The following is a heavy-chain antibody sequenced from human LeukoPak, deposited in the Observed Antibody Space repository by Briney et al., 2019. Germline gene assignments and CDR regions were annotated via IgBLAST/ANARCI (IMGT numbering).Heavy chain of an antibody. Sequence: GGSLRLSCAASGFTFSSYAMSWVRQAPGKGLMWVSGLSDSGSSTYYADSVKGRFTIYRDNSKNVLYLQMNSLRAEDTAVYYCARDPSSGWYLKGWFDPWGQGTLVTVSS. V-gene: IGHV3-23*01. J-gene: IGHJ5*02. CDR2: LSDSGSST. CDR3: ARDPSSGWYLKGWFDP. D-gene: IGHD6-19*01. CDR1: GFTFSSYA.